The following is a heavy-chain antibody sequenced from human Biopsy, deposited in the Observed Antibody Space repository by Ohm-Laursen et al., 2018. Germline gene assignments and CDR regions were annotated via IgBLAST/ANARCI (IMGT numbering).Heavy chain of an antibody. J-gene: IGHJ6*02. Sequence: SLRLSCAASGFTFSSYDMSWVRQAPGRGLEWVAVIWYDGTNKYYAESVEGRFTISRDNSKNMVYLQMGSLTVEDTAVYYCAKVHDSGYYYYSMDVWGQGTTVTVSS. CDR2: IWYDGTNK. CDR3: AKVHDSGYYYYSMDV. V-gene: IGHV3-33*06. CDR1: GFTFSSYD. D-gene: IGHD3-16*01.